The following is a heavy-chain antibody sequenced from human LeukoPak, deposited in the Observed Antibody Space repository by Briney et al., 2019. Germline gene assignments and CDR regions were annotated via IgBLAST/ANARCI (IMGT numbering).Heavy chain of an antibody. J-gene: IGHJ2*01. Sequence: GGSLRLSCAASGFTFRNYGMHWVRQAPGKGLEWVAVIWYDGSKEYYADSVKGRFTISRDNSQNTLYLQMNSLRAEDTALYYCTRDIRSRYFDLWGRGTLVTVSS. V-gene: IGHV3-33*01. CDR2: IWYDGSKE. CDR1: GFTFRNYG. CDR3: TRDIRSRYFDL. D-gene: IGHD3-22*01.